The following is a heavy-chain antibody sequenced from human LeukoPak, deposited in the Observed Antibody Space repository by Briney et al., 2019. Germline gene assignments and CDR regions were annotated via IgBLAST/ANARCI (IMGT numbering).Heavy chain of an antibody. CDR1: GFTFSSYW. CDR2: IKQDGSEK. Sequence: GGSLRLSCAASGFTFSSYWMSWVRQAPGKGLEWVANIKQDGSEKYYVDSVKGRFTISRDNAKNSLYLQMNSLRAEDTAVYYCARDHLGFSGSSHPHYGMDVWGQGTTVTVSS. D-gene: IGHD1-26*01. V-gene: IGHV3-7*01. J-gene: IGHJ6*02. CDR3: ARDHLGFSGSSHPHYGMDV.